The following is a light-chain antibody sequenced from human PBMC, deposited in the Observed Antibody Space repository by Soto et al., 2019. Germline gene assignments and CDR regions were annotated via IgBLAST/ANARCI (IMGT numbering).Light chain of an antibody. V-gene: IGKV3-15*01. CDR2: DAS. CDR3: QQYDNWPPWT. J-gene: IGKJ1*01. CDR1: QSVSNN. Sequence: EIVMTQSPATLSVSPGERATLSCRASQSVSNNLAWYQQKPGQAPRLLMYDASTRATGIPARFSGSGSGTEFTLTISSLQSEDFAVYYCQQYDNWPPWTFGQGTKVEVE.